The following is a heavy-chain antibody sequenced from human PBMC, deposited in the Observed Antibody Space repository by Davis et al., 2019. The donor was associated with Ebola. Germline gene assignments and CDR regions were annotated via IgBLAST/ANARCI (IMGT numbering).Heavy chain of an antibody. J-gene: IGHJ5*02. CDR2: IYYSGST. CDR1: GGSISSYY. V-gene: IGHV4-59*12. Sequence: PSETLSLTCTVSGGSISSYYWSWIRQPPGKGLEWIGYIYYSGSTNYNPSLKSRVTISVDKSKNQFSLKLSSVTAADTAVYYCARFGSREWFDPWGQGTLVTVSS. D-gene: IGHD1-26*01. CDR3: ARFGSREWFDP.